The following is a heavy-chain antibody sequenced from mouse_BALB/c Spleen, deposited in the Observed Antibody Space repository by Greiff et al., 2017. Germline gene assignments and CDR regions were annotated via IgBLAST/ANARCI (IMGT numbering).Heavy chain of an antibody. CDR3: ARSTLLLLGFAY. CDR2: INPGSGGT. V-gene: IGHV1-54*01. D-gene: IGHD1-2*01. J-gene: IGHJ3*01. CDR1: GYAFTNYL. Sequence: QVQLQQSGAELVRPGTSVKVSCKASGYAFTNYLIEWVKQRPGQGLEWIGVINPGSGGTNYNEKFKGKATLTADKSSSTAYMQLSSLTSDDSAVYFCARSTLLLLGFAYWGQGTLVTVSA.